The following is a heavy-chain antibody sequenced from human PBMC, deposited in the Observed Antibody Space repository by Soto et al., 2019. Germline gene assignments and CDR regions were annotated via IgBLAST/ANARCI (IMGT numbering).Heavy chain of an antibody. CDR1: GGSISSYY. Sequence: QVQLQESGPGLVKPSETLSLTCTVSGGSISSYYWSWIRQPPGKGLEWIGYIYYSGSTNYNPSLTGRDTIPEDTSKNRCSLKLSSVTAADTAVYYCAREKVFLWFGEASAYGMDVWGQGTTVTVSS. CDR2: IYYSGST. CDR3: AREKVFLWFGEASAYGMDV. D-gene: IGHD3-10*01. V-gene: IGHV4-59*01. J-gene: IGHJ6*02.